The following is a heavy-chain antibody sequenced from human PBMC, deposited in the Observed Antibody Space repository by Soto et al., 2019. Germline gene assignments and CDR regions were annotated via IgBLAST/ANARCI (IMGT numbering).Heavy chain of an antibody. D-gene: IGHD3-22*01. Sequence: PGGSLRLSCAASGFTFSSYGMHWVRQAPGKGLEWVAVISYDGSNKYYADSVKGRFTISRDNSKNTLYLQMNSLRAEDTAVYYCANYLSGDYYRLTFDYWGPGTLVTVSS. J-gene: IGHJ4*02. CDR2: ISYDGSNK. V-gene: IGHV3-30*18. CDR1: GFTFSSYG. CDR3: ANYLSGDYYRLTFDY.